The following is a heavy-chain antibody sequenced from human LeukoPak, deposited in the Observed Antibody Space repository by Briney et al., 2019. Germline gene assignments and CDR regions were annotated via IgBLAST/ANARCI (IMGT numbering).Heavy chain of an antibody. J-gene: IGHJ3*02. V-gene: IGHV4-39*01. D-gene: IGHD1-26*01. Sequence: SETLSLTCTVSGGSISSSSYYWGWIRQPPGKGLEWIGSIYYSGSTYYNPSLKSRVTISVDTSKNQFSLKLSSVTAADTAVYYCARAYYDHFDAFDIWGQGTMVTVSS. CDR3: ARAYYDHFDAFDI. CDR2: IYYSGST. CDR1: GGSISSSSYY.